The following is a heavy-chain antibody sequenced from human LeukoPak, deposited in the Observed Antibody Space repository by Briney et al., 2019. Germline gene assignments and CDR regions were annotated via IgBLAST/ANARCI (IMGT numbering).Heavy chain of an antibody. V-gene: IGHV5-51*01. Sequence: GESLKISCKGSGYSFTTYWLGWVRQMPGKGLEWMGIIYPGDSDTRYSPSFQGQVTISADKSISTAYLQWGSLKASDTAMYYCARRLAAANTDGFDIWGQGTMVTISS. CDR2: IYPGDSDT. CDR1: GYSFTTYW. D-gene: IGHD6-13*01. CDR3: ARRLAAANTDGFDI. J-gene: IGHJ3*02.